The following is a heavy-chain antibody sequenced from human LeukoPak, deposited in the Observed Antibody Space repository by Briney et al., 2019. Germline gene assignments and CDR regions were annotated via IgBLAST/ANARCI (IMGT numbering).Heavy chain of an antibody. CDR1: GYTFTDYY. Sequence: ASVKVSCKVSGYTFTDYYMHWVQQAPGKGLEWMGLVDPEDGETIYAEKFQGRVTITADTSTDTAYMELSSLRSEDAAVYYCATDGALRFLEWSNNWFDPWGQGTLVTVSS. D-gene: IGHD3-3*01. J-gene: IGHJ5*02. CDR2: VDPEDGET. V-gene: IGHV1-69-2*01. CDR3: ATDGALRFLEWSNNWFDP.